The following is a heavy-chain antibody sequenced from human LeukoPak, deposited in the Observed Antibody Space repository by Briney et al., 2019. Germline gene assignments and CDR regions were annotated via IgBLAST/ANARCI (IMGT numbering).Heavy chain of an antibody. V-gene: IGHV4-59*01. CDR3: ASARLGSGLEGAFDI. D-gene: IGHD6-25*01. CDR1: GGSISSYF. CDR2: IYYSGST. Sequence: SETLSLTGTVSGGSISSYFWSWIRQPPGKGLEWIGYIYYSGSTNYNPSLKSRVTISVDTSKNQFSLKLSSVTAADTAVYYCASARLGSGLEGAFDIWGQGTMVTVSS. J-gene: IGHJ3*02.